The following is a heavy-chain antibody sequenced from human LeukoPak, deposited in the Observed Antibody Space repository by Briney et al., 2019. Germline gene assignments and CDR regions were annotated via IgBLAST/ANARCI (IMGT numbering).Heavy chain of an antibody. CDR2: INQSEYT. V-gene: IGHV4-34*01. CDR1: GGSFNAYY. J-gene: IGHJ3*02. D-gene: IGHD6-19*01. Sequence: SETLSLTCSVYGGSFNAYYWSWIRQPPGKGLEWIGEINQSEYTNYNPSLKSRVTISVDKSKKQFSLTLSSVTAADTAVYYCARQYSSGWFAFDIWGQGTMVTVSS. CDR3: ARQYSSGWFAFDI.